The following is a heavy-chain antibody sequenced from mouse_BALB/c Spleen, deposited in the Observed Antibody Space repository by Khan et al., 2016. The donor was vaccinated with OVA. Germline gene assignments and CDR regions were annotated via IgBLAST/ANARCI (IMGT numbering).Heavy chain of an antibody. Sequence: QVQLKESGPGLVQPSQSLSITCTVSGFSLNTYGIHWIRQSQGKGLEWLGVIRSGGTTDYNGAFRSRLNITKDNSKSQVFFKMNSLQAEDKAIYYCTRSSCMCNITCWGQGTPVTGSA. CDR3: TRSSCMCNITC. V-gene: IGHV2-2*01. D-gene: IGHD1-2*01. CDR2: IRSGGTT. J-gene: IGHJ3*01. CDR1: GFSLNTYG.